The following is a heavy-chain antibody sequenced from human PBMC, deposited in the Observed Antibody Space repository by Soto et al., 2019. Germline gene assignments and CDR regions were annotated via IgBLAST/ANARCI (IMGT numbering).Heavy chain of an antibody. D-gene: IGHD6-13*01. CDR2: IYHNGNT. Sequence: QLQLQESGPGLVKPSGTLSLTCAVSGGSISTTNWWSWVRQSPGRGLEWIGEIYHNGNTNYNPPPRSRGTISPDKSDNQFCLALASVAGAETVVYYCARVQGGIANLDYWGQGALVTGSS. J-gene: IGHJ4*02. CDR3: ARVQGGIANLDY. CDR1: GGSISTTNW. V-gene: IGHV4-4*02.